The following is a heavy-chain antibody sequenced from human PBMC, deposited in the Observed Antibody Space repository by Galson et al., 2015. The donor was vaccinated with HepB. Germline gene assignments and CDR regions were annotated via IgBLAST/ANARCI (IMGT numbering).Heavy chain of an antibody. Sequence: SLRLSCAASGFSITPNYMNWVRQAPGEGLEWVSVLYPTGSAKIADSVKGRFTISRDNTKNTLYLQMSNLRADDTAVYYCARAAHSYSSHDSWGQGTLVTVSS. J-gene: IGHJ4*02. CDR3: ARAAHSYSSHDS. CDR1: GFSITPNY. V-gene: IGHV3-66*01. CDR2: LYPTGSA. D-gene: IGHD6-13*01.